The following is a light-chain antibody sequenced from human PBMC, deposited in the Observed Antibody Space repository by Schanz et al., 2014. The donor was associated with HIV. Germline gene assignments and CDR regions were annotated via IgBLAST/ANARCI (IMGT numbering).Light chain of an antibody. V-gene: IGKV1-39*01. CDR3: QQSYSATPYT. CDR1: QGISSY. J-gene: IGKJ2*01. CDR2: KAS. Sequence: IQLTQSPSSLSASAGDRVTITCRASQGISSYLAWYQQKPGKAPKLLIYKASTLESGVPSRFSGSGSGTHFTLTITSLQFDDFATYYCQQSYSATPYTFGQGTRLEIK.